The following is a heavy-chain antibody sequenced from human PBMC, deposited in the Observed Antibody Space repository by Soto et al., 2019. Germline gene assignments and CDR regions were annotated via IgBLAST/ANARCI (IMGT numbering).Heavy chain of an antibody. D-gene: IGHD2-15*01. Sequence: GGSLRLSCAASGFTFSDHYMDWVRQAPGKGLEWIGRVRNKANSYTTEYAASVRGRFNVSRDDSKNTLYLQMNSLKTEDTAMYYCVRNLASGGTYYFDYWGQGTLVTVSS. CDR1: GFTFSDHY. CDR2: VRNKANSYTT. V-gene: IGHV3-72*01. CDR3: VRNLASGGTYYFDY. J-gene: IGHJ4*02.